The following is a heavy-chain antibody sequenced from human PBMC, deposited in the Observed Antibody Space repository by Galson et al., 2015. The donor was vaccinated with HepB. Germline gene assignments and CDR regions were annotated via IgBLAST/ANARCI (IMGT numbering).Heavy chain of an antibody. CDR1: GFTFSSYG. D-gene: IGHD4-23*01. CDR2: IKQDGRDT. Sequence: SLRLSCAASGFTFSSYGMHWVRQVPGKGLKWVANIKQDGRDTYYVDSVRGRFTISRDNAKNSLHLQMNSLRVEDTAVYYCARDAPVGYGCSSCWDSGLLVRGTLVTVSP. J-gene: IGHJ2*01. CDR3: ARDAPVGYGCSSCWDSGL. V-gene: IGHV3-7*01.